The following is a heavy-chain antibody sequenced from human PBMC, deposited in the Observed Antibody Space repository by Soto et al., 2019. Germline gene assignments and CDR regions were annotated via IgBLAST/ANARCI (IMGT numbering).Heavy chain of an antibody. CDR1: GGTFSSYA. Sequence: SVKVSCKASGGTFSSYAISWVRQAPGQGLEWMGGIIPIFGTANYAQKFQGRVTITADKSTSTAYMELSSLRSEDTAVYYCARGRHTIQLHTNNWFDPWGQGTLVTVSS. D-gene: IGHD5-18*01. J-gene: IGHJ5*02. CDR2: IIPIFGTA. V-gene: IGHV1-69*06. CDR3: ARGRHTIQLHTNNWFDP.